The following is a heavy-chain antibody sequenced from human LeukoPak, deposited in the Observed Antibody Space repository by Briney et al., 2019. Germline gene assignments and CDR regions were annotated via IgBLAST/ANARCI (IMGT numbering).Heavy chain of an antibody. D-gene: IGHD3-10*01. V-gene: IGHV6-1*01. Sequence: SQTLSLTCAISGDSVSSNSAAWNWIRQSPSRGLEWLGRTYYRSKWYNDYAVSVKSRITINPDTSKNQFSLQLNSVTPEDTAVYYCARGTYYYGSGSYYYWYFDLWGRGTLVTVSS. CDR1: GDSVSSNSAA. J-gene: IGHJ2*01. CDR3: ARGTYYYGSGSYYYWYFDL. CDR2: TYYRSKWYN.